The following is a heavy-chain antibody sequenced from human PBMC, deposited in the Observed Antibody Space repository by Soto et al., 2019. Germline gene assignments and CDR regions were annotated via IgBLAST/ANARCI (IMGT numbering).Heavy chain of an antibody. CDR3: AVSVEPYSSSSDSYYYYGMDV. V-gene: IGHV1-69*06. CDR1: GGTFSSYA. Sequence: QVQLVQSGAEVKKPGSSVKVSCKASGGTFSSYAIRWVRQAPGQGLEWIGGIIPIFGTANYAQKFQGRGKITADKATSTAYMELSSLRSEDTAVYYCAVSVEPYSSSSDSYYYYGMDVWGQGTTVTVSS. J-gene: IGHJ6*02. D-gene: IGHD6-6*01. CDR2: IIPIFGTA.